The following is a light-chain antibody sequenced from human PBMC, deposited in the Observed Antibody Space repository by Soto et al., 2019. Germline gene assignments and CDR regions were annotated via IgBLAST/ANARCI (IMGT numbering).Light chain of an antibody. V-gene: IGKV1-39*01. Sequence: DIHLAQSPSSLSASVGDRVTITCRASQSIRNYLNWYQQKPGKAPKLLIFGASNSETGVPSRFGGSGSGTDFTLTINNLQPEDFATYFCQQSFRIFSFGGGTKVDIK. J-gene: IGKJ4*01. CDR2: GAS. CDR1: QSIRNY. CDR3: QQSFRIFS.